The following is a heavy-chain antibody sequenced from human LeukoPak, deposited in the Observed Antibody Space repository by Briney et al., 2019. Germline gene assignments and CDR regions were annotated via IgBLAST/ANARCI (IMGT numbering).Heavy chain of an antibody. CDR3: ASTTPFNYYDSSGYYPDVDY. CDR2: ISSRSSYI. J-gene: IGHJ4*02. V-gene: IGHV3-21*01. Sequence: GGSLRLSCAASGFNFRSYSMIWVRPAPGEGLEWVSSISSRSSYIYYVHSVKGRFTISRDNAKNSLYLQMNSLRAEDTAVYYCASTTPFNYYDSSGYYPDVDYWGQGTLVTVSS. D-gene: IGHD3-22*01. CDR1: GFNFRSYS.